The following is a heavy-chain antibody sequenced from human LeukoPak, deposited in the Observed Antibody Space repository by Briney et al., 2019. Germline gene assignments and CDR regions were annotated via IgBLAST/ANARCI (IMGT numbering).Heavy chain of an antibody. CDR3: ARDRYGDYSFDY. D-gene: IGHD4-17*01. Sequence: GGSLRLSCEASGFIFSKYAMNWVRQPPGRGLQWVSGISGSGDSTYYADSVKGRFTISRDNSKNMLYLEMNSLRAEDTAEYYCARDRYGDYSFDYWGQGILVTVSS. CDR2: ISGSGDST. J-gene: IGHJ4*02. V-gene: IGHV3-23*01. CDR1: GFIFSKYA.